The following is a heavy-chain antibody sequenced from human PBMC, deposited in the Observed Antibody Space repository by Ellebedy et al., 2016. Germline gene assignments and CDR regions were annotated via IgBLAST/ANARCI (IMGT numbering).Heavy chain of an antibody. CDR3: ARGLNRTPEGF. CDR1: GFTFSPYA. V-gene: IGHV3-23*01. CDR2: YSGRGDYT. D-gene: IGHD1/OR15-1a*01. J-gene: IGHJ4*02. Sequence: GGSLRLSCAAYGFTFSPYAMSWVRQAPGKGLEWASGYSGRGDYTYYADSVRDRFTISRDNSKNTVYLHMNSLRGEDTAIYNCARGLNRTPEGFWGQGALVTVSS.